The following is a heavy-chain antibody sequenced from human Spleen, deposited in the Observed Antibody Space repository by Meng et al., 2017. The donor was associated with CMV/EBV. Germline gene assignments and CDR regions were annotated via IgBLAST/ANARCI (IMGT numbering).Heavy chain of an antibody. CDR3: ARGFSVVPAPLSRLKGPYYFDN. V-gene: IGHV1-2*02. CDR1: EYTFTDYY. Sequence: ASVKVSCKASEYTFTDYYMYWVRQAPGQGLEWMGWINPNSANTNYAQKFQGRVTMTRDTSISTAYMELSRLRSDDTAVYYCARGFSVVPAPLSRLKGPYYFDNWGQGTLVTVSS. D-gene: IGHD2-2*01. CDR2: INPNSANT. J-gene: IGHJ4*02.